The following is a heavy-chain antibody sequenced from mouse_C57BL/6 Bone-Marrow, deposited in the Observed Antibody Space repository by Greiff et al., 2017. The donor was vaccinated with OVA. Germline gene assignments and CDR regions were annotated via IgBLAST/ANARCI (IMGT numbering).Heavy chain of an antibody. CDR2: ISSGGDYI. CDR3: TRKITTVVAPYNYAMYY. Sequence: EVQLVESGEGLVKPGGSLKLSCAASGFTFSSYAMSWVRQTPEKRLEWVAYISSGGDYIYYADTVKGRFTISRDNARNTLYLQMSSLKSEDTAMYYCTRKITTVVAPYNYAMYYWGQGTSVTVSS. J-gene: IGHJ4*01. CDR1: GFTFSSYA. V-gene: IGHV5-9-1*02. D-gene: IGHD1-1*01.